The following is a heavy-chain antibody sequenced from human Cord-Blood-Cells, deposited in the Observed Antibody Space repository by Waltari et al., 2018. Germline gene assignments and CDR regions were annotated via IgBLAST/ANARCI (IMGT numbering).Heavy chain of an antibody. CDR1: GFTFSSYW. V-gene: IGHV3-7*01. CDR2: KKQDGSEK. D-gene: IGHD6-13*01. J-gene: IGHJ4*02. Sequence: EVQLVESGGGLVQPGGSLRLSCAASGFTFSSYWMSWVRQVPGKGLGGVANKKQDGSEKYYVDSVKGRFTISRDNAKNSLYLQMNSLRAEDTAVYYCARDLYSSSWLFDYWGQGTLVTVSS. CDR3: ARDLYSSSWLFDY.